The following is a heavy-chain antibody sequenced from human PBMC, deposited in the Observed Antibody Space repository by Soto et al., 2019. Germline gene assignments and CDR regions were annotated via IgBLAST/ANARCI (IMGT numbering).Heavy chain of an antibody. CDR3: AKDDLDYNGYEWSKFYHYGMDV. CDR1: GFTFKTFG. V-gene: IGHV3-30*18. J-gene: IGHJ6*02. CDR2: ISYEGNNI. D-gene: IGHD5-12*01. Sequence: VGSLRLSCVASGFTFKTFGMHWVRQAPGKGLEWVGIISYEGNNIYYGDSVKGRFSISRDNSKNTLYLQMNSLRPEDTAVYYCAKDDLDYNGYEWSKFYHYGMDVWGQGTTVTVSS.